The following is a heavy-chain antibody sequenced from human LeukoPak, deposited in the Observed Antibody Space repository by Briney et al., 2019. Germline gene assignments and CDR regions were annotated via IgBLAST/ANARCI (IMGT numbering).Heavy chain of an antibody. CDR2: IYYSGST. D-gene: IGHD6-6*01. CDR3: ARVIAAWDYMDV. V-gene: IGHV4-59*01. Sequence: SETLSLTCTVSGGSISSYYWSWIRQPPGKGLEWIGYIYYSGSTNYNPSLKSRVTISVDTSKNQFSLKLSSVTAADTAVYYCARVIAAWDYMDVWGKGTTVTVSS. J-gene: IGHJ6*03. CDR1: GGSISSYY.